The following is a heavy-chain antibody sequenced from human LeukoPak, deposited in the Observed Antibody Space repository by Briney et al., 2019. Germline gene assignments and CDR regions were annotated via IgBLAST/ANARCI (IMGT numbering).Heavy chain of an antibody. J-gene: IGHJ4*02. CDR1: GGSISSYY. CDR2: IYYSGST. D-gene: IGHD6-19*01. CDR3: ARRNPVAGNDY. Sequence: SETLSLTCTVSGGSISSYYWSWIRQPPGKGLEWIGYIYYSGSTNYNPSLKSRVTISVDTSKNQFSLKLSSVTAADTAVYYCARRNPVAGNDYWGQGTLVTVSS. V-gene: IGHV4-59*08.